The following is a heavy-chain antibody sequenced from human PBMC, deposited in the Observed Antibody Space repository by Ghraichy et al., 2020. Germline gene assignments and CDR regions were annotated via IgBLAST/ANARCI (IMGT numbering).Heavy chain of an antibody. CDR1: GGSISPYY. CDR2: IYYSGST. Sequence: ETLSLTCSVSGGSISPYYWSWIRQPPGKGLELIGFIYYSGSTNYNPSLKSRVTISVDTSKNQFSLKLSSVTAADTAVYFCARSGYNYASGYHFDYWGQGTLVTVSS. D-gene: IGHD5-18*01. J-gene: IGHJ4*02. CDR3: ARSGYNYASGYHFDY. V-gene: IGHV4-59*01.